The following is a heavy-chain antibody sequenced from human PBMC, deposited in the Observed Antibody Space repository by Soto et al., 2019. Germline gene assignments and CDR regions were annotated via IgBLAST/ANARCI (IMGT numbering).Heavy chain of an antibody. Sequence: AVKVSCKASGGTFSSYAISWVRQAPGQGLEWMGGIIPIFGTANYAQKFQGRVTITADESTSTAYMELSSLRSEDTAVYYCARGGITMVRGAAENDYYYYGMDVWGQGTTVTVSS. V-gene: IGHV1-69*13. D-gene: IGHD3-10*01. CDR3: ARGGITMVRGAAENDYYYYGMDV. CDR1: GGTFSSYA. CDR2: IIPIFGTA. J-gene: IGHJ6*02.